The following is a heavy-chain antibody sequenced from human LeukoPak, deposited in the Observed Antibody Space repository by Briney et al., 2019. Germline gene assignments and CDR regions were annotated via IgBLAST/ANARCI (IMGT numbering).Heavy chain of an antibody. CDR3: AREIVVVTGRWFDP. D-gene: IGHD2-21*02. V-gene: IGHV3-9*01. CDR2: ISWNSGSI. CDR1: GFTFDDYA. Sequence: GRSLRLSCAASGFTFDDYAMHWVRQAPGKGLEWVSGISWNSGSIGYADSVKGRFTISRDNSKNTLYLQMNSLRAEDTAVYYCAREIVVVTGRWFDPWGQGTLVTVSS. J-gene: IGHJ5*02.